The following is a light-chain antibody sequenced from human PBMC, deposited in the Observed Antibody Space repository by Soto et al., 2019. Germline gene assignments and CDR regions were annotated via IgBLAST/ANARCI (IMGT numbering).Light chain of an antibody. J-gene: IGLJ1*01. V-gene: IGLV1-47*01. CDR3: SSYAGSSNV. CDR1: SSNIGSSY. CDR2: RNN. Sequence: QSVVTQPPSVSGTPGQRVTISCSGSSSNIGSSYVYWYQQLPGTAPKLLIYRNNQWPTGVPDRFSGSKAGTSASLVISGLRSEDEADYYCSSYAGSSNVFGTGTKVTVL.